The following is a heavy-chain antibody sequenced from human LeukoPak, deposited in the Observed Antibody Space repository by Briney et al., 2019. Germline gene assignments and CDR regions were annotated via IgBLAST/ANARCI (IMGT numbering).Heavy chain of an antibody. V-gene: IGHV2-5*02. CDR3: AHLSILDGAYYFDY. Sequence: SGPTLMKPTQTLTLTCTFSGFSLSTSGVGVGWIRQPPGKALEWLALIYWDDDKRYSPSRKSRDTITKDTSKNQVVLTMTNMDPVDTATYYCAHLSILDGAYYFDYWGQGTLVTVSS. CDR2: IYWDDDK. CDR1: GFSLSTSGVG. D-gene: IGHD3/OR15-3a*01. J-gene: IGHJ4*02.